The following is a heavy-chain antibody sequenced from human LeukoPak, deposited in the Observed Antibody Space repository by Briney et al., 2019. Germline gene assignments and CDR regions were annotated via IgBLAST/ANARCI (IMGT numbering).Heavy chain of an antibody. CDR1: GFTFSSYA. D-gene: IGHD5-12*01. CDR3: AQGGSGYPFDY. V-gene: IGHV3-23*01. J-gene: IGHJ4*02. CDR2: ISGSGGKT. Sequence: PGGSLRLSCAASGFTFSSYAMSWVRQAPGKGLEWVSAISGSGGKTYYADSVKGRFTISRGNSKNTLYLQMNSLRAEDTAVYYCAQGGSGYPFDYWGQGTLVTVSS.